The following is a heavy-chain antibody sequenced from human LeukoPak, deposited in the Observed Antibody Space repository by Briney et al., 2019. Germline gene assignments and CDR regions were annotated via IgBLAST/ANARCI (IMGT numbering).Heavy chain of an antibody. V-gene: IGHV3-21*01. CDR3: ARDLMVRGRFGFDP. CDR2: ISSSSSYI. CDR1: GFTFSSYS. Sequence: GGSLRLSCAASGFTFSSYSMNWIRQAPGKGLEWVSSISSSSSYIYYADSVKGRFTISRDNAKNSLYLQMNSLRAEDTAVYYCARDLMVRGRFGFDPWGQGTLVTVSS. J-gene: IGHJ5*02. D-gene: IGHD3-10*01.